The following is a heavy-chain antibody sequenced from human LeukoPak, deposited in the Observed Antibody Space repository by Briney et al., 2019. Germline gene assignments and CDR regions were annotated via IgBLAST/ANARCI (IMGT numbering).Heavy chain of an antibody. CDR2: ISSSSSYI. V-gene: IGHV3-21*01. Sequence: PGGSLRLSCAASGFTFSSYSMNWVRQAPGKGLKWVSSISSSSSYIYYADSVKGRFTIPRDNAKNSLYLQMNSLRAEDTAVYYCASGNFDFWSGPNDYWGQGTLVTVSS. D-gene: IGHD3-3*01. CDR1: GFTFSSYS. J-gene: IGHJ4*02. CDR3: ASGNFDFWSGPNDY.